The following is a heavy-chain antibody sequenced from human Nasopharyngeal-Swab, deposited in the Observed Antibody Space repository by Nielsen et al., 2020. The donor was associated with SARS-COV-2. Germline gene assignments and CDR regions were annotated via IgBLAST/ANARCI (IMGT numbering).Heavy chain of an antibody. CDR1: GFTFTIYA. J-gene: IGHJ4*02. V-gene: IGHV3-23*01. CDR3: ARGDSSGGHWYAGGY. CDR2: MSGTGDNT. D-gene: IGHD2-21*02. Sequence: GESLKISCAASGFTFTIYAMNWVRQAPGKGLEWVSGMSGTGDNTYYADSVKGRFTISRDSSKNTLYLQMNSLRAEDTAVYYCARGDSSGGHWYAGGYWGQGTLVTVSS.